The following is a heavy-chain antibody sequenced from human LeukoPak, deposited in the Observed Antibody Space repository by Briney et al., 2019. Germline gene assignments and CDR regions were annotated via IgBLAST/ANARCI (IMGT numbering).Heavy chain of an antibody. CDR2: INTDGSST. CDR3: ARGGHYFDY. J-gene: IGHJ4*02. D-gene: IGHD1-26*01. V-gene: IGHV3-74*01. CDR1: GFTLSGYW. Sequence: PGGSLRLSCAASGFTLSGYWMHWVRQAPGKGLVWVSRINTDGSSTCYADSVKGRFTISRDNARNTLNLQMNSLRAEDTAVYYCARGGHYFDYWGQGSLVTVSS.